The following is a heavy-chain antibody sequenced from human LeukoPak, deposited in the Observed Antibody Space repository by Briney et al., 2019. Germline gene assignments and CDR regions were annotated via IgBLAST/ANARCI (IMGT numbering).Heavy chain of an antibody. CDR1: GGSFSGYY. CDR2: INHSGST. V-gene: IGHV4-34*01. CDR3: ARVSFWSESYYYYYYMDV. Sequence: SETLSLTCAVYGGSFSGYYWSWIRQPPGKGLEWIGEINHSGSTNYNPSLKSRVTISVDTSKNQFSLKLSSVTAADTAVYYCARVSFWSESYYYYYYMDVWGKGTTVTVSS. J-gene: IGHJ6*03. D-gene: IGHD3-3*01.